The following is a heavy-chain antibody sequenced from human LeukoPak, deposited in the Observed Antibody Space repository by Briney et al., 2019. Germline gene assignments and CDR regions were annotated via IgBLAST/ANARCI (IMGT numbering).Heavy chain of an antibody. CDR2: IKQDGSEK. CDR1: GFTFSRYW. Sequence: PGGSLRLSCAASGFTFSRYWMSWVRQAPGEGLEWVANIKQDGSEKNYVDSVKGRFTISRDNAKNSLYLQMNSLRDEDTAVYYCVRDPDALDYWGQGTLVTVSS. V-gene: IGHV3-7*01. CDR3: VRDPDALDY. J-gene: IGHJ4*02.